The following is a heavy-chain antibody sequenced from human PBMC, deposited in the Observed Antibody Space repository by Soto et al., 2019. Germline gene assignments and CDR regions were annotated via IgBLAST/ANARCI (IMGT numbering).Heavy chain of an antibody. Sequence: GESLKISCKGSGYSFTSYWIGWVRQMPGKGLEWMGIIYPGDSDTRYSPSFQGQVTISADKSISTAYLQWSSLKASDTAMYYFARHKSYYYDSSGYDGWFDPWGQGTLVTVSS. CDR3: ARHKSYYYDSSGYDGWFDP. CDR1: GYSFTSYW. CDR2: IYPGDSDT. J-gene: IGHJ5*02. D-gene: IGHD3-22*01. V-gene: IGHV5-51*01.